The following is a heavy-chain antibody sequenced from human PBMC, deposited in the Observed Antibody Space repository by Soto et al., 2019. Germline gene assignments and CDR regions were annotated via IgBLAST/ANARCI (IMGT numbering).Heavy chain of an antibody. D-gene: IGHD6-19*01. CDR1: DYTFSSYG. J-gene: IGHJ6*02. CDR2: ISANIGNT. V-gene: IGHV1-18*01. CDR3: ARYQPDSSGWHYYSYGMDV. Sequence: ASVKVSCKASDYTFSSYGISWVRQAPGQGLEWMGWISANIGNTNYAQKLQGRVTMTTDTSTSTAYMELRSLRSDDTAVYYCARYQPDSSGWHYYSYGMDVWGQGTTVTVSS.